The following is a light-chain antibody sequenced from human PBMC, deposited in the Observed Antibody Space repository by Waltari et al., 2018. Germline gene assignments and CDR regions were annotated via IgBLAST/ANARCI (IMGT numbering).Light chain of an antibody. V-gene: IGKV3-11*01. Sequence: CRASQSVNYFLAWFQQKPGQAPRLLIYDASNMATGIPARFSSSGSGTDFTLTISSLEPEDFAVYYCQQRTNWPLTFGGGTKVEIK. CDR3: QQRTNWPLT. CDR1: QSVNYF. J-gene: IGKJ4*01. CDR2: DAS.